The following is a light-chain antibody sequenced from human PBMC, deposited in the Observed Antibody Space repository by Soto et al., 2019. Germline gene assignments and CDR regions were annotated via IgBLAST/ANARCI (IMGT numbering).Light chain of an antibody. CDR3: QQYYSAWT. J-gene: IGKJ1*01. V-gene: IGKV4-1*01. CDR1: QSVLYSSNNKNY. CDR2: WAS. Sequence: DIVMTQSPDSLAVSLGERATINCKSSQSVLYSSNNKNYLAWYQQKPGQPPKLLIYWASTRESGVPDRFSGRGSGTDFTLTISSPQAEDVAVYYCQQYYSAWTFGQGTKVEIK.